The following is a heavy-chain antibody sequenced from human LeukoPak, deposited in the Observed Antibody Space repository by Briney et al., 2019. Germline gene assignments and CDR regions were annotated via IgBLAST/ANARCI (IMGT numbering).Heavy chain of an antibody. V-gene: IGHV4-4*02. CDR3: ARDPSSGWYGGVGY. D-gene: IGHD6-19*01. Sequence: GSLRLSCAASGFTFSSYSMNWVRQAPGKGLEWIGEIYHSGSTNYNPSLKSRVTISVDKSKNQFSLKLSSVTAADTAVYYCARDPSSGWYGGVGYWGQGTLVTVSS. J-gene: IGHJ4*02. CDR1: GFTFSSYSM. CDR2: IYHSGST.